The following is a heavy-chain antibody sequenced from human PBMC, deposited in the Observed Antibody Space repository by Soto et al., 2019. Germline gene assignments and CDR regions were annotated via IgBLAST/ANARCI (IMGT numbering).Heavy chain of an antibody. Sequence: GASVKVSCKASGYTSTSYNVNWVRQATGQGLEWMGWMNPNSGNAGYAQKFQGRVTLTRNTAIGIVYMEMSSLRYDDTGVYYCARASSGYGFDAFDIWGQGTMVTVSS. J-gene: IGHJ3*02. CDR1: GYTSTSYN. CDR3: ARASSGYGFDAFDI. CDR2: MNPNSGNA. V-gene: IGHV1-8*01. D-gene: IGHD5-12*01.